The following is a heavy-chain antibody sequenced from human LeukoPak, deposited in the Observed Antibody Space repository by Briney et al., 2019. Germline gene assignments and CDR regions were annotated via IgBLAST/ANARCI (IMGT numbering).Heavy chain of an antibody. CDR2: ISAYNGNT. CDR3: ARVPTYYDILTGYYNGYFDY. D-gene: IGHD3-9*01. J-gene: IGHJ4*02. V-gene: IGHV1-18*01. Sequence: GASVKVSCKASGYTFTSYGISWVRQAPGQGLEWMGWISAYNGNTNYAQKLQGRVTMTTDTSTSTAYMELRSLRSDDTAVYYCARVPTYYDILTGYYNGYFDYWGQGTLVTVSS. CDR1: GYTFTSYG.